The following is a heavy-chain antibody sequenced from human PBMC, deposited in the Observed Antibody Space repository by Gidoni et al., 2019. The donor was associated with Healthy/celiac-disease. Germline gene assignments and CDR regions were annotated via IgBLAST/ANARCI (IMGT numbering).Heavy chain of an antibody. Sequence: EVQLVESGGGLVQPGGSLRLSCAASGFTFSSYEMNWVSYISSSGSTIYYADSVKGRFTISRDNAKNSLYLQMNSLRAEDTAVYYCAPLSVVPAAIGWFDPWGQGTLVTVSS. CDR1: GFTFSSYE. J-gene: IGHJ5*02. D-gene: IGHD2-2*02. V-gene: IGHV3-48*03. CDR3: APLSVVPAAIGWFDP. CDR2: ISSSGSTI.